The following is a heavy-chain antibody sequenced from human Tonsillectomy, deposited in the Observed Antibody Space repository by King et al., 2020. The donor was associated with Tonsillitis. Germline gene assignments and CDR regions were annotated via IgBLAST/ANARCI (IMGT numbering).Heavy chain of an antibody. Sequence: QLQESGPGLVKPSETLSLTCTVSGGSVSSGSYYWSWIRQPPGKGLEWIGYIYYSGSTNYNPSLKSRVTISVDTSKNQFYLKLSTVTAADTGVYYCARESTYDSRGIDYWGQGTLVTVSS. CDR2: IYYSGST. CDR1: GGSVSSGSYY. D-gene: IGHD3-22*01. CDR3: ARESTYDSRGIDY. J-gene: IGHJ4*02. V-gene: IGHV4-61*01.